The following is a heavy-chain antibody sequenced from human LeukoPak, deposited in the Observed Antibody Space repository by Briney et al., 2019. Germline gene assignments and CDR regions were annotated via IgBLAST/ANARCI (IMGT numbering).Heavy chain of an antibody. D-gene: IGHD2-2*01. CDR3: ANYPNQVVFFS. Sequence: GRSLRLSCVASGFTFSSYGMSWVRQAPGKGLEWVSAISGSGGSTYYADSVKGRFTISRDNLENMVYLQMNSLRAEDTAIYYCANYPNQVVFFSWGQGTLVTVSS. CDR2: ISGSGGST. J-gene: IGHJ5*02. V-gene: IGHV3-23*01. CDR1: GFTFSSYG.